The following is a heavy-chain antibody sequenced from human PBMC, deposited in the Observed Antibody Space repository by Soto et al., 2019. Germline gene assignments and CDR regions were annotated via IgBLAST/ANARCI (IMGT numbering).Heavy chain of an antibody. J-gene: IGHJ5*02. CDR2: MNPNSGNT. CDR1: GYTFTSYD. Sequence: QVQLVQSGAEVKKPGASVKVSCKASGYTFTSYDINWVRQATGQGLEYLGWMNPNSGNTGYVQKFQGRVTMTWHSSITTAYMELSSLRSEDTAVYFCARGVKYGAYSRWFDPWGQGTLVTVSS. CDR3: ARGVKYGAYSRWFDP. D-gene: IGHD4-17*01. V-gene: IGHV1-8*01.